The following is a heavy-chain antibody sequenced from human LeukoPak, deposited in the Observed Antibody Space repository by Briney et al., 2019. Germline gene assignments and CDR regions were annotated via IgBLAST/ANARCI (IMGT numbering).Heavy chain of an antibody. J-gene: IGHJ3*02. CDR1: EYTFTNYY. V-gene: IGHV1-46*01. Sequence: ASVKVSCKTSEYTFTNYYMHWVRQAPGQGLEWMGIINPNDDSTTYIRRFQGRVTMTRDTSTTTVYMELSSLTSEDTAVYYCARGQAPNDAFDIWGQGTMVTVSS. D-gene: IGHD3-10*01. CDR3: ARGQAPNDAFDI. CDR2: INPNDDST.